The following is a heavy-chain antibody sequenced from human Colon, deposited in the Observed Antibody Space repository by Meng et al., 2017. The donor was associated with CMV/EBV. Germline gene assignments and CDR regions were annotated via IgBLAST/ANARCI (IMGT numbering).Heavy chain of an antibody. CDR3: ARGSVYNDSWSGLQLTPGNYYPGMDV. D-gene: IGHD3-3*01. CDR2: VNKDGSEK. Sequence: GESLKISCTASQFTFNRYSMYWVRQAPGTGLEWVANVNKDGSEKYYVDSVEGRFTISRDNPKNSLYLQMNSLRADDTAVYYCARGSVYNDSWSGLQLTPGNYYPGMDVWGQGTTVTVSS. CDR1: QFTFNRYS. J-gene: IGHJ6*02. V-gene: IGHV3-7*01.